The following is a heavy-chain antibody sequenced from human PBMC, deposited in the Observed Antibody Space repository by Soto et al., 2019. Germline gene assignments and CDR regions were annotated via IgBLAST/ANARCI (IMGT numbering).Heavy chain of an antibody. D-gene: IGHD2-15*01. V-gene: IGHV1-58*01. CDR2: IVVGSGNT. CDR1: GFTFTSSA. CDR3: AADSHPCSGGSCYSGY. J-gene: IGHJ4*02. Sequence: SVKVSCKASGFTFTSSAAQWVRQARGQRLEWIGWIVVGSGNTNYAQKFQERVTITRDMSTSTAYMELSSLRSEDTAVYYCAADSHPCSGGSCYSGYWGQGTLVTVSS.